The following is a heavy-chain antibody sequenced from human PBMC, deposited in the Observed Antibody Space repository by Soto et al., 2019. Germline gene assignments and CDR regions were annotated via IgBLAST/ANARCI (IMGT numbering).Heavy chain of an antibody. D-gene: IGHD6-6*01. V-gene: IGHV3-30*18. Sequence: SLRLSCAASGFTFSSYGMHWVRQAPGKGLEWVAVISYDGSNKYYADSVKGRFTISRDNSKNTLYLQMNSLRAEDTAVYYCAKDLAARIYYYYGMDVWGQGTTVTVSS. CDR2: ISYDGSNK. CDR1: GFTFSSYG. CDR3: AKDLAARIYYYYGMDV. J-gene: IGHJ6*02.